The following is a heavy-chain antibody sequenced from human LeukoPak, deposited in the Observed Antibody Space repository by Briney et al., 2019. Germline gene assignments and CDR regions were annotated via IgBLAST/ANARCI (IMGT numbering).Heavy chain of an antibody. J-gene: IGHJ4*02. CDR1: GFIFSSYV. CDR3: VNIAATGPDY. CDR2: ISHDGSTK. Sequence: GGSLRLSCAASGFIFSSYVLHWVRQAPGKGLEWVAVISHDGSTKYYVDSVKGRSTISRDNSKNTLYLQMNSLRPEDTAVYYCVNIAATGPDYWGQGTLVTVSS. D-gene: IGHD6-13*01. V-gene: IGHV3-30*03.